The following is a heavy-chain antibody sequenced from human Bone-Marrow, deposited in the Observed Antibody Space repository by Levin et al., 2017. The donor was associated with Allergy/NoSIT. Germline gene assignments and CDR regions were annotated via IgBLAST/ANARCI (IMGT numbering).Heavy chain of an antibody. J-gene: IGHJ4*02. V-gene: IGHV4-39*02. Sequence: SQTLSLTRKVSGDSISGSSFYWGWVRQPPGKGLEWIANIYFTGSTYYNPSLKSRATISVDTSKNHLSLKLISVTAADTAVYYCARRPEFGYSGGLVDWGQGTLVSVSS. D-gene: IGHD2-21*01. CDR1: GDSISGSSFY. CDR2: IYFTGST. CDR3: ARRPEFGYSGGLVD.